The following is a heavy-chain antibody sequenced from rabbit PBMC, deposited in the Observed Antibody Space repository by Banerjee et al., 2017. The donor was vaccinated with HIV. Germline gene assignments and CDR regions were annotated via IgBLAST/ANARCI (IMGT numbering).Heavy chain of an antibody. Sequence: CTASGFDLSSYYDMCWVRQAPGKGLEWIACINTSSGNTVYASWAKGRFTISRTSSTTVTLQMTSLTAADTATYFCARSTSGYDIGDLWGQGTLVTVS. D-gene: IGHD1-1*01. V-gene: IGHV1S40*01. CDR2: INTSSGNT. J-gene: IGHJ4*01. CDR1: GFDLSSYYD. CDR3: ARSTSGYDIGDL.